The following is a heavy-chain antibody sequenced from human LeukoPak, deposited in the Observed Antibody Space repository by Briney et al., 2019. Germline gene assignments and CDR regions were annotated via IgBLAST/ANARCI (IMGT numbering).Heavy chain of an antibody. CDR2: INTDESNI. J-gene: IGHJ4*02. V-gene: IGHV3-74*01. D-gene: IGHD6-19*01. CDR3: ARDESVTGPTTFDY. CDR1: GFTFRSFW. Sequence: GGSLRLSCAASGFTFRSFWIHWVRQVPGKGLVWVSRINTDESNIIYADSVNGRFTIYRDNAKNTLYLQMNSLRDEDTAIYYCARDESVTGPTTFDYWGRGTLVTVSS.